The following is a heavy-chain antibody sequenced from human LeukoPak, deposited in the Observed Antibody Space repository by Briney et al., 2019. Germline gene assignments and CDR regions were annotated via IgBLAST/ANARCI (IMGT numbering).Heavy chain of an antibody. CDR3: ARAAFMRNGYYYYMDV. V-gene: IGHV4-4*07. J-gene: IGHJ6*03. D-gene: IGHD2-8*01. Sequence: PSETLSLTCSVSGDSISTYYWTWVRQSAGKGLEWIGRIYTTGATEYKPSLKSRVTMSVDKSKNQFSLKLRSVTAADTALYFCARAAFMRNGYYYYMDVWGTGITVTVS. CDR1: GDSISTYY. CDR2: IYTTGAT.